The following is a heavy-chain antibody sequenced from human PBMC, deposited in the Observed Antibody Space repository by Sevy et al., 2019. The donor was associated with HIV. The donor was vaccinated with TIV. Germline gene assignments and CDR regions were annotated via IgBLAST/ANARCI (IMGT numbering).Heavy chain of an antibody. CDR2: ISWNSGTL. D-gene: IGHD1-1*01. V-gene: IGHV3-9*03. Sequence: GGSLRLSCAASGFTFEDHAMHWVRQAPGKGLEWVASISWNSGTLAYADSVQGRFTISRDNAKNSLFLQMNRLRGGDMALYYCAKARFSGTTSYFDSWGQGTLVTVSS. CDR1: GFTFEDHA. CDR3: AKARFSGTTSYFDS. J-gene: IGHJ4*02.